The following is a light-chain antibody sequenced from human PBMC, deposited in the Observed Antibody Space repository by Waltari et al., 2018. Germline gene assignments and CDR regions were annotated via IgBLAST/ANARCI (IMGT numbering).Light chain of an antibody. V-gene: IGKV3-11*01. J-gene: IGKJ4*01. Sequence: DIVLTQSPAILSLSPGERASLSCRASQSFTTYLARYQQKPVQAPRLLIYDTSNRATGIPARFSGSGFGTDFTLTISSLEPEDFAVYYCQQRRDWPLTFGGGTKVEIK. CDR3: QQRRDWPLT. CDR2: DTS. CDR1: QSFTTY.